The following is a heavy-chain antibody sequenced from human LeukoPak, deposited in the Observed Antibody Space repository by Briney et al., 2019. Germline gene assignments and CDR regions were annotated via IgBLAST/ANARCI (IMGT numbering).Heavy chain of an antibody. CDR2: IGYDGSNK. Sequence: GGPLRLSCAGSGFTINGYGMHWVRQAPSKGLEWVAFIGYDGSNKYLADSVKGRFTISRDNSKNTLYLQMNSLRAEDTAVYYCARDLRYGLAHFGMDVWGQGTTVTVSS. CDR3: ARDLRYGLAHFGMDV. D-gene: IGHD5-18*01. V-gene: IGHV3-30*02. J-gene: IGHJ6*01. CDR1: GFTINGYG.